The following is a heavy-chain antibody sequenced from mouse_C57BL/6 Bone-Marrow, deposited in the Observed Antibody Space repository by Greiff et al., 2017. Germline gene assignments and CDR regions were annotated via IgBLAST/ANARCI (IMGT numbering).Heavy chain of an antibody. CDR1: GYTFPRYW. CDR3: ARGGGYAMDY. V-gene: IGHV1-69*01. J-gene: IGHJ4*01. CDR2: IDPSDSYT. Sequence: QVQLQQPGAELVMPGASVKLSCKASGYTFPRYWLHWVKQRPGQGLEWIGEIDPSDSYTNYTQKFKGKSPLTVDKSSSTAYMPLSSLTSEDSAVYYCARGGGYAMDYWGQGTSVTVSS.